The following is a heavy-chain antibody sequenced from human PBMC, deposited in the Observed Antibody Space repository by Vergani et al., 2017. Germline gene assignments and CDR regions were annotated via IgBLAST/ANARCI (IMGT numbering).Heavy chain of an antibody. CDR2: INPSGGST. J-gene: IGHJ4*02. CDR3: ARSPPTGYSSGWYDY. Sequence: QVQLVQSGAEVKKPGASVKVSCKASGYTFTSYYMHWVRQAPGQGLEWMGIINPSGGSTSYAQKFQGRVTITRDTSASTAYMELSSLRSEDTAVYYCARSPPTGYSSGWYDYWGQGTLVTVSS. D-gene: IGHD6-19*01. CDR1: GYTFTSYY. V-gene: IGHV1-46*01.